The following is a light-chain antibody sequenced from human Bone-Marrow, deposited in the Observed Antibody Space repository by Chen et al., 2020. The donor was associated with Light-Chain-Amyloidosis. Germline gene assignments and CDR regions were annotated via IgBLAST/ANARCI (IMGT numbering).Light chain of an antibody. CDR3: QAWDSSTAWV. CDR1: KLGDKY. V-gene: IGLV3-1*01. J-gene: IGLJ3*02. Sequence: SYELTQPPSVSVSPGQTASITCSGDKLGDKYACWYQQKPGQSPVLVIYQDSKRPSGIPERFSGSNSGNTATLTISGTQAMDEAHYYCQAWDSSTAWVFGGGTKLTVL. CDR2: QDS.